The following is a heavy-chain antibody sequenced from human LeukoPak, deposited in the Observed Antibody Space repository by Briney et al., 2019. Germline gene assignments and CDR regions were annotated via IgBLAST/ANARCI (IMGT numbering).Heavy chain of an antibody. Sequence: ASVKVSCKASGGTFSNYAISWVRQAPGQGLEWMGGIIPIFGTANYAQKFRGRVTITADKSTRTAYMELSSLRSEDTAVYYCARGLYGRSRYYYMDVWGKGTTVTVSS. V-gene: IGHV1-69*06. J-gene: IGHJ6*03. CDR3: ARGLYGRSRYYYMDV. CDR2: IIPIFGTA. CDR1: GGTFSNYA. D-gene: IGHD1-26*01.